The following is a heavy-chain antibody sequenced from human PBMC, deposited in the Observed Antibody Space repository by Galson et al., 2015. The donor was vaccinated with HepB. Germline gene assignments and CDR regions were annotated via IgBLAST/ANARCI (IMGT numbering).Heavy chain of an antibody. D-gene: IGHD4/OR15-4a*01. CDR1: GYTFTTNG. V-gene: IGHV1-18*04. Sequence: SVKVSCKASGYTFTTNGIGWVRQAPGQGLEWMGWISANSGNTKYAQNLQGRVTLTRDTSTSTAYLELRSLRSDDTAAYYCARDRDYRFDYWGQGTLVTVSP. CDR3: ARDRDYRFDY. CDR2: ISANSGNT. J-gene: IGHJ4*02.